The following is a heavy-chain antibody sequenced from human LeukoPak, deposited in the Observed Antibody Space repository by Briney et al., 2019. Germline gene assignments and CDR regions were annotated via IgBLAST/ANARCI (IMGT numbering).Heavy chain of an antibody. CDR3: ARLAIGGQWLAGALVG. CDR1: GFIFSTYS. Sequence: GGSLRLSYAASGFIFSTYSMNWVRQAPGKGLEWVSYISSSSSTIYYADSVKGRFTISRDNAENSLYLQMNSLGAEDTAVYYCARLAIGGQWLAGALVGWGQGTLVTVSS. CDR2: ISSSSSTI. D-gene: IGHD6-19*01. J-gene: IGHJ4*02. V-gene: IGHV3-48*01.